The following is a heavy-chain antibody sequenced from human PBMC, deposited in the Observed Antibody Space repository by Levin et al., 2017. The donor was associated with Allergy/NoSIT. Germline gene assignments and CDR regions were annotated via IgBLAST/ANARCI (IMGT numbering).Heavy chain of an antibody. Sequence: GESLKISCAASGFTFSSYAMSWVRQAPGKGLEWVSAISGSGGSTYYADSVKGRFTISRDNSKNTLYLQMNSLRAEDTAVYYCAKDGVFGYSSSSPNPSPHFDYWGQGTLVTVSS. D-gene: IGHD6-6*01. CDR3: AKDGVFGYSSSSPNPSPHFDY. CDR1: GFTFSSYA. CDR2: ISGSGGST. J-gene: IGHJ4*02. V-gene: IGHV3-23*01.